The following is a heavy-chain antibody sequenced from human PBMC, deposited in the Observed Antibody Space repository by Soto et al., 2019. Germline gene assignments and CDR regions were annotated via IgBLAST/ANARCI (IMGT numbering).Heavy chain of an antibody. CDR1: GGSISVGVYY. J-gene: IGHJ4*02. CDR2: TYHTGST. Sequence: QVQLQESGPGLVKPSQTLSLTCTVSGGSISVGVYYWNWIRQLPGKGPEWIGYTYHTGSTYYNPSLESRVTISVDPSKNPFSLGLSSVTAADTAVYYCARIGNPDASLDLDYWGQGTLVTVSS. D-gene: IGHD2-2*01. CDR3: ARIGNPDASLDLDY. V-gene: IGHV4-31*03.